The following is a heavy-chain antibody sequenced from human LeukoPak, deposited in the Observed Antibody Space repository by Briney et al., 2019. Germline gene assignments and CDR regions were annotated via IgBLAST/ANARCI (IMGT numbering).Heavy chain of an antibody. Sequence: GGSLRLSCAASGFTFSNYAMTWVRQAPGKGLEWVSAVSDSGGTTHYADSVKGRFTISRDNSKNTLYLLVNSLRAEDTAVYYCAKAFSSAWYYFFDCWGQGTLVTVSS. CDR3: AKAFSSAWYYFFDC. V-gene: IGHV3-23*01. J-gene: IGHJ4*02. CDR2: VSDSGGTT. D-gene: IGHD6-19*01. CDR1: GFTFSNYA.